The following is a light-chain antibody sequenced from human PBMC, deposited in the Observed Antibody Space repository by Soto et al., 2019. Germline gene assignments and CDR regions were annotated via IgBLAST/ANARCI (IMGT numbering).Light chain of an antibody. V-gene: IGKV2-28*01. CDR1: QSLLHSNGYNY. J-gene: IGKJ2*01. Sequence: DFVMTQSPLSLPVTPGEPASISCRSSQSLLHSNGYNYLDWYLQKPGQSPQLLIYWGSNRASGVPDRFRGSGSGTDFTLKISRVEAEDVGVYYCMQALQTPYTFGQGTKLEIK. CDR2: WGS. CDR3: MQALQTPYT.